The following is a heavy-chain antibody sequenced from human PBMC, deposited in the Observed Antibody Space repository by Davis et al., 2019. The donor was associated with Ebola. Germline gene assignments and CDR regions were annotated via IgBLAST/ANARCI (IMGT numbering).Heavy chain of an antibody. CDR3: ASRSYKWDYHFDY. CDR2: IIPIFATT. Sequence: SAKVSCKTSGYTFTIYIVAWVRQAPGQGLEWMGGIIPIFATTDYAQKFQGRVTIIADESTNTAYMQLSSLRSEDTAVYYCASRSYKWDYHFDYWGQGSLVTVSS. D-gene: IGHD1-26*01. V-gene: IGHV1-69*13. J-gene: IGHJ4*02. CDR1: GYTFTIYI.